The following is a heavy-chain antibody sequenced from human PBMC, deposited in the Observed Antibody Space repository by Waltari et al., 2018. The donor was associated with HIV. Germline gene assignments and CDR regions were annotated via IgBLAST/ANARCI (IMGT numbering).Heavy chain of an antibody. Sequence: QVQFVESGGGVVQPGRSLRLSCATSGFPFSHSGMHWVRQAPGKGLEWVAVIYYDGSHKFYADSVKGRFTISRDNSKNTLYLQMNSLRGQDTAIYYCAKDSGWGDEMKTAAAWGQGTLVTVSS. J-gene: IGHJ4*02. CDR3: AKDSGWGDEMKTAAA. D-gene: IGHD2-2*01. CDR1: GFPFSHSG. V-gene: IGHV3-30*18. CDR2: IYYDGSHK.